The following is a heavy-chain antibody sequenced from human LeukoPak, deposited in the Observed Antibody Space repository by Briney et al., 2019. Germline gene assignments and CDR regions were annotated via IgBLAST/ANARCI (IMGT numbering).Heavy chain of an antibody. CDR2: ISASGNST. Sequence: GGSLRLSCATSGFTLRSHAMSWVRQAPGKGLEWVSSISASGNSTFYADSVKGRFTISRDNSKNSLFLQMNSLRAEDTAVYFCARCSSGWYESYFNFWGQGTLVTVSS. CDR3: ARCSSGWYESYFNF. D-gene: IGHD6-19*01. V-gene: IGHV3-23*01. J-gene: IGHJ4*02. CDR1: GFTLRSHA.